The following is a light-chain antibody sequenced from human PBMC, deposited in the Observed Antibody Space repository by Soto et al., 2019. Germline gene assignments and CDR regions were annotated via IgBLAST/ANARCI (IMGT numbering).Light chain of an antibody. V-gene: IGKV4-1*01. CDR1: QSVLYSSNNKNY. CDR3: XXXXSTPYT. CDR2: WAS. Sequence: DIVMTQSPDSLAVSLGERATINCKSSQSVLYSSNNKNYLGWYQQKPGQPPKLLIYWASTRGSGVPDRFSGSESGTDFTLTISSLXXXXXXXXXXXXXXSTPYTFGQGTKLEIK. J-gene: IGKJ2*01.